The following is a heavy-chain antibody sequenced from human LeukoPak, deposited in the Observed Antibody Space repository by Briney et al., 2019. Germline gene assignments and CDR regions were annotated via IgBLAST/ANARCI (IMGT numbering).Heavy chain of an antibody. V-gene: IGHV4-59*12. Sequence: SETLSLTCTVSGASISGYYWSWIRQPPGKGLEWIGYIYYSGSTYYNPSLKSRVTISVDRSKNQFSLRLSSVTAADTAVYYCARGGDGFLPSQYWGQGTLVTVSS. CDR3: ARGGDGFLPSQY. CDR2: IYYSGST. D-gene: IGHD5-24*01. CDR1: GASISGYY. J-gene: IGHJ4*02.